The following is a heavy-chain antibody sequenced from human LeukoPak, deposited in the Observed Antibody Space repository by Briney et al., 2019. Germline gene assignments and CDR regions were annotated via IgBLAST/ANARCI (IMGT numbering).Heavy chain of an antibody. Sequence: PGGSLRLSCAASGFTFYTYGMHWVRQAPGKGLEYVSGIGPDGGTTYYASSVKGRFTISRDNSKYMLYLQMGSLTVDDMAVYYCARGAQLTDFWGQGTLVTGSS. CDR3: ARGAQLTDF. CDR1: GFTFYTYG. D-gene: IGHD6-13*01. J-gene: IGHJ4*02. V-gene: IGHV3-64*01. CDR2: IGPDGGTT.